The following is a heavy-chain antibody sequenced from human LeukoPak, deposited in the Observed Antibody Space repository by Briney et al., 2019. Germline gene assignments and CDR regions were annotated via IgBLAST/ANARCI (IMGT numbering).Heavy chain of an antibody. Sequence: KSSETLSLTCTVSGGSISSSISYWGWIRQPPGKGLEWIGSIYYRGTTYYNPSLKSRVTISVGTSKNQFSLNLNSVTAADTAIYYCATHVSIVAPATLNYGDNWFDPWGQGTLVIVSS. V-gene: IGHV4-39*01. CDR3: ATHVSIVAPATLNYGDNWFDP. CDR1: GGSISSSISY. D-gene: IGHD2-2*01. J-gene: IGHJ5*02. CDR2: IYYRGTT.